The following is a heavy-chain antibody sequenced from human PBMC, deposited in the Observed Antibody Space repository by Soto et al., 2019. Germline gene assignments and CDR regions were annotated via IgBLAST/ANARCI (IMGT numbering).Heavy chain of an antibody. D-gene: IGHD6-13*01. CDR2: IWNDGNGD. Sequence: QVQLVESGGGVVQPGRSLRLACAASGFTFNNYGMHWVRQAPGKGLEWVAVIWNDGNGDYYANSVKGRFTISRDNPKNTAYLQMSSLRAEDTAVYYSARRQISPPTRGAASARGGMDVWGQGTTVTVSS. V-gene: IGHV3-33*01. J-gene: IGHJ6*02. CDR3: ARRQISPPTRGAASARGGMDV. CDR1: GFTFNNYG.